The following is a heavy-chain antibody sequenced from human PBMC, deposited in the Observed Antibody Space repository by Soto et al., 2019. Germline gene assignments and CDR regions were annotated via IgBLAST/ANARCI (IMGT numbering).Heavy chain of an antibody. CDR2: IWYDGSNK. Sequence: PGGSLRLSCAASGFTFSSYGMHWVRQAPGKGLEWVAVIWYDGSNKYYADSVKGRFTISRDNSKNTLYLQMNSLRAEDTAVYYCARAQGIAARVAYYYYGMDVWGQGTTVTVSS. D-gene: IGHD6-6*01. V-gene: IGHV3-33*01. CDR3: ARAQGIAARVAYYYYGMDV. J-gene: IGHJ6*02. CDR1: GFTFSSYG.